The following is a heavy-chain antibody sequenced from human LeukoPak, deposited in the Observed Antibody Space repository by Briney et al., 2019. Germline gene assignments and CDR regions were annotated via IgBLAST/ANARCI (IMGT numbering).Heavy chain of an antibody. CDR3: ARDREYDILTGYFHYYYGMDV. CDR2: ISSSGSTI. D-gene: IGHD3-9*01. Sequence: GGSLGLSCAASGFTFSDYYMSWIRQAPGKGLEWVSYISSSGSTIYYADSVKGRFTISRDNAKNSLYLQMNSLRAEDTAVYYCARDREYDILTGYFHYYYGMDVWGQGTTVTVSS. V-gene: IGHV3-11*01. CDR1: GFTFSDYY. J-gene: IGHJ6*02.